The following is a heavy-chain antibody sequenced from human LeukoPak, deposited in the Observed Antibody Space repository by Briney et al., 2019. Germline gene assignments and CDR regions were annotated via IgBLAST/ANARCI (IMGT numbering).Heavy chain of an antibody. CDR3: ARVLPVPYLLDS. J-gene: IGHJ4*02. CDR1: GHSSTRGYY. V-gene: IGHV4-38-2*01. CDR2: FFQSEKS. Sequence: PSETLSLTCAISGHSSTRGYYWAWFRQSPGKGLEWIATFFQSEKSFYNASLKSRVIMSLDTSKSQFSLNLTSVTAADTAFYYCARVLPVPYLLDSWGQGTHVTVSS. D-gene: IGHD2/OR15-2a*01.